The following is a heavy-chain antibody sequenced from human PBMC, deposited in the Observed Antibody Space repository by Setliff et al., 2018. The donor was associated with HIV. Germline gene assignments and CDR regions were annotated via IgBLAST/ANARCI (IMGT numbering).Heavy chain of an antibody. D-gene: IGHD3-16*02. CDR1: GFTFSGSA. CDR2: IKTKPNSYAT. J-gene: IGHJ4*01. CDR3: ARETYDYVWGSYRYGGSDY. Sequence: GGSLRLSCSASGFTFSGSALHWVRQASGKGLEWVGRIKTKPNSYATAHAESVKGRFTISRDDSQNTAYLQMNSLRTEDTAVYYCARETYDYVWGSYRYGGSDYWGQGTLVTVSS. V-gene: IGHV3-73*01.